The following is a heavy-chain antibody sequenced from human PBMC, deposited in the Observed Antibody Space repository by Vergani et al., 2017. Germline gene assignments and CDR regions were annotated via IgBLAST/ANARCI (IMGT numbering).Heavy chain of an antibody. CDR2: ISSSSSTI. D-gene: IGHD5/OR15-5a*01. J-gene: IGHJ4*02. V-gene: IGHV3-48*01. CDR1: GFTFSSYS. Sequence: EGQLVESGGGLVKPGGSLRLSCAASGFTFSSYSMNWVRQAPGKGLEWVSYISSSSSTIYYADSVKGRFTISRDNAKNSLYLQMNSLRAEDTAVYYCARRSTYSDYWGQGTLVTVSS. CDR3: ARRSTYSDY.